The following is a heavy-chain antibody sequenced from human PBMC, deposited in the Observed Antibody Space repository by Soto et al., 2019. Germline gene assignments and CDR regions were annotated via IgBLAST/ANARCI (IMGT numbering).Heavy chain of an antibody. V-gene: IGHV3-30*18. Sequence: QVQLVESGGGVVQPGRSLRLSCAASGFTFSSYGMHWVRQAPGKWLEWVAVISYDGSNKYYADSVKGRFTISRDNSKNTLYLQMNSLRAEDTAVYYCAKDEFGGYCSGGSCYPQVFWGQGTLVTVSS. CDR2: ISYDGSNK. CDR1: GFTFSSYG. CDR3: AKDEFGGYCSGGSCYPQVF. J-gene: IGHJ4*02. D-gene: IGHD2-15*01.